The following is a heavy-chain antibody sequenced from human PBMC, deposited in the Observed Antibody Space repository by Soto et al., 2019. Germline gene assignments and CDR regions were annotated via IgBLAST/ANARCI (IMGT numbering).Heavy chain of an antibody. V-gene: IGHV3-23*01. D-gene: IGHD2-2*01. J-gene: IGHJ4*02. CDR1: GFTFSSYA. CDR2: ISGSGGST. CDR3: ANAPSYCSSTSSYPPAY. Sequence: PGGSLRLSCAASGFTFSSYAMSWVRQAPGKGLEWVSAISGSGGSTYYADSVKGRFTTSRDNSKNTLYLQMNSLRAEDTAVYYCANAPSYCSSTSSYPPAYGGEEPVVTVS.